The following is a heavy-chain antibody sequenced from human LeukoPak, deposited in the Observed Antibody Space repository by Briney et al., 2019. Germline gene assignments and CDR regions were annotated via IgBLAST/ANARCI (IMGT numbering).Heavy chain of an antibody. V-gene: IGHV3-30*04. J-gene: IGHJ6*03. CDR1: GFTFSSYA. Sequence: GGSLRLSCAASGFTFSSYAMHWVRQGPGMGLEWVAIISYDGRNKHYADSVKGRFTISRDNSKNTQYLQMNSLRAKDTAVYYCSGGSPHRHYYYMDVWGKGTTVTVSS. CDR2: ISYDGRNK. CDR3: SGGSPHRHYYYMDV. D-gene: IGHD2-15*01.